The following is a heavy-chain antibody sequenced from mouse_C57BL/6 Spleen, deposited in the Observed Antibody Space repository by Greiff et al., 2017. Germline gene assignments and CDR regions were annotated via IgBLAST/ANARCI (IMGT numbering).Heavy chain of an antibody. CDR2: IWSDGST. CDR3: ARQSYDYDAHYAMDY. J-gene: IGHJ4*01. V-gene: IGHV2-6-1*01. D-gene: IGHD2-4*01. Sequence: QVQLQQSGPGLVAPSQSLSITCTVSGFSLTSYGVHWVRQPPGKGLEWLVVIWSDGSTTYNSALKSRLSISKDNSKSQVFLKMNSLQTDDTAMYYWARQSYDYDAHYAMDYWGQGTSVTVSS. CDR1: GFSLTSYG.